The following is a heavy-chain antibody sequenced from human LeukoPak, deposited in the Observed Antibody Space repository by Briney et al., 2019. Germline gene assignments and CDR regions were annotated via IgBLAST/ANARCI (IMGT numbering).Heavy chain of an antibody. Sequence: EASVKVSCKASGYTFTSYDINWVRQATGQGLEWMGWMNPNSGNTGYAQKFQGRVTMTRNTSISTAYMELSSLRSEDTAVYYCARGLVGLYGMDVWGQGTTVTVSS. CDR2: MNPNSGNT. V-gene: IGHV1-8*01. CDR1: GYTFTSYD. CDR3: ARGLVGLYGMDV. D-gene: IGHD3-16*01. J-gene: IGHJ6*02.